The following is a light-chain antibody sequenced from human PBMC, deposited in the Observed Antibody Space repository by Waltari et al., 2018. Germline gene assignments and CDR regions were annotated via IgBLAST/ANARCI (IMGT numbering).Light chain of an antibody. V-gene: IGLV2-23*01. Sequence: QSALTQPASVSGSPGQSITISCTGTSSDVGSYKLVSWYQQHPGKAPKVMISEDSKRPSGISIRFSGSKSGNTAYLTISGLQAEDEADYYCCSFAGGRTWVFGGGTKLTVL. CDR1: SSDVGSYKL. CDR3: CSFAGGRTWV. CDR2: EDS. J-gene: IGLJ3*02.